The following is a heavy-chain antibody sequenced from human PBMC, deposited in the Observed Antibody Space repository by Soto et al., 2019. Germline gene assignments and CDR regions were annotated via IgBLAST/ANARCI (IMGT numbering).Heavy chain of an antibody. CDR1: GGSISSYY. CDR2: IYYSGST. D-gene: IGHD2-2*01. J-gene: IGHJ5*01. Sequence: PSETLSLTCTVSGGSISSYYWSWIRQPPGKGLEWIGYIYYSGSTNYNPSLKSRVTISVDTSKNQFSLKLSSVTAADTAVYYCARASPFVVVPAAMNWFDFWGPGTLVTVSS. V-gene: IGHV4-59*01. CDR3: ARASPFVVVPAAMNWFDF.